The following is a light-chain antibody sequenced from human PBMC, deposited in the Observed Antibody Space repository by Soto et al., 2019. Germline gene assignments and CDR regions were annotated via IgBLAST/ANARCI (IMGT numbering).Light chain of an antibody. CDR1: QPISNN. V-gene: IGKV1-39*01. J-gene: IGKJ5*01. CDR2: ASS. Sequence: DIQMTQSPSSLSASVGDRVTITCRASQPISNNLNWYQQRPGKPPNLLIYASSSVQRGVPPRLSGGGSGTEFTLTISSLQPEDVAIYYCQLTDSTPITFGQGTRLEIK. CDR3: QLTDSTPIT.